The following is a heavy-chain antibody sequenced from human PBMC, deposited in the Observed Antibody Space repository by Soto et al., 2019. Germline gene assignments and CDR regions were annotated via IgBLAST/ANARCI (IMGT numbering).Heavy chain of an antibody. V-gene: IGHV3-66*01. CDR2: IQSGGPT. D-gene: IGHD3-10*01. J-gene: IGHJ4*01. CDR3: TNYGSGRPF. CDR1: GFTASSKY. Sequence: GGPLSLSSPASGFTASSKYMSWVRQAPGKGLEWVSLIQSGGPTYYADSVKGRFTISRDNAKNTLFLQMNTLRAEDTAVYYCTNYGSGRPFWGRVTLVTVSS.